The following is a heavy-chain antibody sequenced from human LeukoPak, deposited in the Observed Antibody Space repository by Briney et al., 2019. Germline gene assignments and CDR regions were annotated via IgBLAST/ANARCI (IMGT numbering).Heavy chain of an antibody. J-gene: IGHJ4*02. Sequence: PSETLSLTCAVSGFSISSGDYPWSWIRQPPGKGLEWIGYIFHTGHTSYNPSLKSRVTISVDMSKHQLSLKLTSVTAADTAVYYCARAPSGCGGTCPSDHWGPGTLVTVSS. CDR3: ARAPSGCGGTCPSDH. CDR1: GFSISSGDYP. CDR2: IFHTGHT. V-gene: IGHV4-30-2*01. D-gene: IGHD2-15*01.